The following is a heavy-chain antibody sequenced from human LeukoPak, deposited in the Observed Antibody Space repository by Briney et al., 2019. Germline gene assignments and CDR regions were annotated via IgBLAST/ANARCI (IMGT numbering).Heavy chain of an antibody. CDR2: ISWSSGSI. D-gene: IGHD6-19*01. Sequence: GGSLRLSCAASGFTFSTYWMSWVRQAPGKGLEWVSGISWSSGSIDYADSVKGRFTISRDNAKNSLYLQMNSLRADDTAFYYCSKAYSTGWHIDSWGQGTLVTVSS. V-gene: IGHV3-9*01. J-gene: IGHJ4*02. CDR3: SKAYSTGWHIDS. CDR1: GFTFSTYW.